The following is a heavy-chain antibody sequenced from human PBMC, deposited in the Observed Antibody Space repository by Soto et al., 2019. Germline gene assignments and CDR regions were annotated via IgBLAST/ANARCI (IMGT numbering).Heavy chain of an antibody. V-gene: IGHV3-48*02. D-gene: IGHD3-3*01. J-gene: IGHJ6*02. CDR3: ARIKLVEWFFINVDVYDMDV. Sequence: EVHMVESGGDLVQPGGSLRLSCVASGFSLSDYAVNWVRQAPGKGLEWVSFISSDSRTIYYADSVEGRFTVSRDNARNSGSLQMDSLRDEDAAVYYCARIKLVEWFFINVDVYDMDVWGQGTPVTVSS. CDR2: ISSDSRTI. CDR1: GFSLSDYA.